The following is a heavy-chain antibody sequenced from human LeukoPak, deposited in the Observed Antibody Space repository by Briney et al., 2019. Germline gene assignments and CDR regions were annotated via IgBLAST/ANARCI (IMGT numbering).Heavy chain of an antibody. V-gene: IGHV1-46*01. J-gene: IGHJ6*03. Sequence: ASVKVSCKASGYTFTSYYMHWVRQAPGQGLEWMGLINPSGGSTSYAQKFQGRVTMTRDTSTSTVYMELSSLRSEDTAVYYCARDLPSGNYNYYYMDVWGKETTVTVSS. D-gene: IGHD2-2*01. CDR2: INPSGGST. CDR3: ARDLPSGNYNYYYMDV. CDR1: GYTFTSYY.